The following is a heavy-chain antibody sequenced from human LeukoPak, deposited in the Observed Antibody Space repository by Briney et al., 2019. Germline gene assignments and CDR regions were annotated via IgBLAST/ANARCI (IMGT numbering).Heavy chain of an antibody. V-gene: IGHV4-59*01. CDR2: IYYSGST. Sequence: PSETLSLTCTVSGGSISSYYWSWIRQPPGKGLEWIGYIYYSGSTNYNPSLKSRVTISVDTSKNQFSLKLSSVTAADTAVYYCARVDPAAYYYYMDVWGKGTTVTVSS. CDR1: GGSISSYY. D-gene: IGHD6-25*01. CDR3: ARVDPAAYYYYMDV. J-gene: IGHJ6*03.